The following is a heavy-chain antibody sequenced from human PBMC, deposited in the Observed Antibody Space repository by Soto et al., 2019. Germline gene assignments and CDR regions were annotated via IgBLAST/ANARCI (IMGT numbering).Heavy chain of an antibody. V-gene: IGHV3-48*02. J-gene: IGHJ6*02. D-gene: IGHD5-18*01. CDR1: GFTFSGYG. CDR2: ISGRGDTI. CDR3: ALRSYGFTYYYYSALYF. Sequence: SLRLSFAGSGFTFSGYGMNWVRQAPGKGLEWLSYISGRGDTIHYADSVKGRFTISRDNAKNSLTLQMKRLRDEDTAVYSCALRSYGFTYYYYSALYFWGQGTTVTVSS.